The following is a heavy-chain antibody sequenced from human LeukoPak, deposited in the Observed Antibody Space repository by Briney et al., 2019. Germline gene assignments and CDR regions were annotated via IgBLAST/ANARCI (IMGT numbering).Heavy chain of an antibody. CDR1: GFTVSSNY. J-gene: IGHJ6*03. D-gene: IGHD6-19*01. Sequence: GGSLRLSCAASGFTVSSNYMSWVRQAPGKGLEWVSVIYSGGSTYYADSVKGRFTISRDNSKNTLYLQMNSLRAEDTAVYYCARELYSSGWYDYMDVWGKGTTVTISS. CDR2: IYSGGST. CDR3: ARELYSSGWYDYMDV. V-gene: IGHV3-53*01.